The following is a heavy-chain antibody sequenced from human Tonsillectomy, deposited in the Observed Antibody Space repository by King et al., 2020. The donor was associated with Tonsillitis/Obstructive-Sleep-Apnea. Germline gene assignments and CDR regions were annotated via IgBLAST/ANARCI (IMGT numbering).Heavy chain of an antibody. J-gene: IGHJ3*02. D-gene: IGHD1-26*01. CDR3: ARGSVPQWELMDAFDI. V-gene: IGHV3-30*04. Sequence: QLVQSGGGVVQPGRSLRLSCAASGFTFSSYAMHWVRQAPGKGLDWVAVVSYDGSNKYYADSVKGRFTISRDNSKNSLYLQMNSLRAEDTAVYYCARGSVPQWELMDAFDIWGQGTMVTVSS. CDR2: VSYDGSNK. CDR1: GFTFSSYA.